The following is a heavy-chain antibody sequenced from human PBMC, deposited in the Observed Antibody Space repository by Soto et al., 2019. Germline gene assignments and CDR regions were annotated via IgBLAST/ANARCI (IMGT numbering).Heavy chain of an antibody. V-gene: IGHV1-69*01. CDR2: IIPIFGTA. J-gene: IGHJ4*02. Sequence: QVQLVQSGAEVKKPGSSVKVSCKASGGTFSSYAISWVRQAPGQGLEWMGGIIPIFGTANYAQKFQGRVTITADESTSTAYMELSSLRSEDTAVYDCAGSEFYIAAELFDYWGQGTLVTVSS. CDR1: GGTFSSYA. CDR3: AGSEFYIAAELFDY. D-gene: IGHD6-13*01.